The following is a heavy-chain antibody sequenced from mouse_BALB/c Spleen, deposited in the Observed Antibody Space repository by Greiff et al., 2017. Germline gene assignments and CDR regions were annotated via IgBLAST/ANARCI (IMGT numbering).Heavy chain of an antibody. CDR2: IDPENGNT. CDR3: ARYYYAMDY. J-gene: IGHJ4*01. CDR1: GFNIKDYY. Sequence: EVQGVESGAELVRPGALVKLSCKASGFNIKDYYMHWVKQRPEQGLEWIGWIDPENGNTIYDPKFQGKASITADTSSNTAYLQLSSLTSEDTAVYYCARYYYAMDYWGQGTSVTVSS. V-gene: IGHV14-1*02.